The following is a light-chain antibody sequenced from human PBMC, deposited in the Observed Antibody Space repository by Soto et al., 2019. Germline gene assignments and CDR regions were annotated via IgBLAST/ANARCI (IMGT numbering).Light chain of an antibody. V-gene: IGKV1-5*01. CDR1: QSINSW. CDR2: DAS. CDR3: QQYNSYLA. Sequence: DIQVTQSPSTLSASVGDRVTLTCRASQSINSWLAWYQQKPGKAPKLLIYDASILESGVTPRFSGSGSGTEFTLTISSLQPDDFATYYCQQYNSYLAFGQGTKVEIK. J-gene: IGKJ1*01.